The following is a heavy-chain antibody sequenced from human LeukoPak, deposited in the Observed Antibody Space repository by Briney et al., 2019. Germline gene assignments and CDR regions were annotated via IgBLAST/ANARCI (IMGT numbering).Heavy chain of an antibody. Sequence: SETLSLTCTVSSGSISSSSYYWGWIRQPPGKGLEWIGSMYYGGSTYYNPSLKSRVTISVDTSKNQVSLKLNSVTAADTAVYYCARQYSGLNWFDPWGQGTLVTVSS. CDR1: SGSISSSSYY. J-gene: IGHJ5*02. V-gene: IGHV4-39*01. CDR2: MYYGGST. D-gene: IGHD5-12*01. CDR3: ARQYSGLNWFDP.